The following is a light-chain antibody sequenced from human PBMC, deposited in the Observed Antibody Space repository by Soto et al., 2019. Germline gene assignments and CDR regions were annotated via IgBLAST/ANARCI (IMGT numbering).Light chain of an antibody. Sequence: EIVMTQSPAXLSLSPGERATLSCRASQSVSSNLAWYQQKPGQAPRLLIYGASTRATGIPARFSGSGSGTEFTLTISSLQSEDFAVYYCQQYNNWPLTFGGGTKVDIK. CDR3: QQYNNWPLT. J-gene: IGKJ4*01. CDR2: GAS. CDR1: QSVSSN. V-gene: IGKV3D-15*01.